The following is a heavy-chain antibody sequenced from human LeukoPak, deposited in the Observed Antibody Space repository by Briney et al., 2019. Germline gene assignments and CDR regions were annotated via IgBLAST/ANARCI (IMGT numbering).Heavy chain of an antibody. CDR1: GFAFSSHW. V-gene: IGHV3-7*01. Sequence: GGSLRLSCAASGFAFSSHWMNWVRQAPGKGLQGVAIINQDGSRKSSADSVKARFTISRDNAKNLQYLQMNSLRAEDTAVYYCARDPGWGALDHWGQGTLVTVS. CDR3: ARDPGWGALDH. CDR2: INQDGSRK. D-gene: IGHD3-16*01. J-gene: IGHJ4*02.